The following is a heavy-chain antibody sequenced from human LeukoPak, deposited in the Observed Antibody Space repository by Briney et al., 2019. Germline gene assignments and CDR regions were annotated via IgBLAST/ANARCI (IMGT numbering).Heavy chain of an antibody. J-gene: IGHJ6*02. D-gene: IGHD3-16*01. CDR1: GFIFSTYA. CDR3: AKFLGIWHYYPMDV. CDR2: ISDSGAST. V-gene: IGHV3-23*01. Sequence: HAGGSLRLSCGASGFIFSTYAMSWVRQTPGKGLEWVSAISDSGASTYYADSVKGRFTISREHSTNTLYLQMSSLRADDTAIYYCAKFLGIWHYYPMDVWGQGTTVTVSS.